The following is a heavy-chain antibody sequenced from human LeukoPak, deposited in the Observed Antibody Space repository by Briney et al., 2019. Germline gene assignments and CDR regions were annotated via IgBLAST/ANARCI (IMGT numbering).Heavy chain of an antibody. CDR1: GFTFSIHA. V-gene: IGHV3-15*01. J-gene: IGHJ6*03. CDR2: IKSKTDGGTT. CDR3: TTDLQIVATIEAYYYMDV. Sequence: GGSLRLSCAASGFTFSIHAMHWVRQAPGKGLEWVGRIKSKTDGGTTDYAAPVKGRFTISRDDSKNTLYLQMNSLKTEDTAVYYCTTDLQIVATIEAYYYMDVWGKGTTVTVSS. D-gene: IGHD5-12*01.